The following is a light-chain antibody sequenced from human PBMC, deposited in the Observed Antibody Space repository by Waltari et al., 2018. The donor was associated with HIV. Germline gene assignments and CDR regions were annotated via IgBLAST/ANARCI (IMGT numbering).Light chain of an antibody. J-gene: IGLJ2*01. CDR3: SSYTGSSTFVV. Sequence: QSALTQPPSVSGSPGQSVTIPCTGTSCDVVTYNRVSWYQQPPGTAPKLMISEVSNRPSGVPDRFSGSKSGNTAYLTISGLQADDEADYYCSSYTGSSTFVVFGGGTKLTVL. CDR1: SCDVVTYNR. CDR2: EVS. V-gene: IGLV2-18*02.